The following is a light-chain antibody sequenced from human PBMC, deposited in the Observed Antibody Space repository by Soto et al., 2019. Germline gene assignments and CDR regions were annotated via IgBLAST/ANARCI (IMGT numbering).Light chain of an antibody. J-gene: IGKJ4*01. Sequence: EIVLTQSPDTLSLSPGERATLSCRASQSVRSNYLAWYQQKPGQAPRFLIYDASSRATGIPDRFSGSGSGTEFTLTISRLEPEDFAMYYCQQYGSSPLTFGVGTKVEIK. CDR2: DAS. CDR1: QSVRSNY. CDR3: QQYGSSPLT. V-gene: IGKV3-20*01.